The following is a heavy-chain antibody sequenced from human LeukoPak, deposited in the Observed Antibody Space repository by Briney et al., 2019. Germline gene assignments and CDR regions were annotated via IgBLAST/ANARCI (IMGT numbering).Heavy chain of an antibody. V-gene: IGHV3-23*01. CDR1: GYTFSSLG. J-gene: IGHJ4*02. CDR2: INGAGDNT. Sequence: GGSLRLSCAASGYTFSSLGLTWVRQAPGKGLKGVSTINGAGDNTYYAETVKGRFTISRDNSKNTLYLQMHSLRAEDTAIYYCAKVSVCYGCYLDYWGQGTLVTVS. CDR3: AKVSVCYGCYLDY. D-gene: IGHD3-16*01.